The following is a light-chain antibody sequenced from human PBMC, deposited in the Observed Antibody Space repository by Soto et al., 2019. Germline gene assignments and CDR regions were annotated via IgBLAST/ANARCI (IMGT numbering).Light chain of an antibody. CDR2: YDS. Sequence: SYELTQPPSVSVAPGKTARISCERNNIGTKSVHWYQQKPGQAPVLVIYYDSARPSGFPERFSGSNAGNTATLTISTVEAGDEADYYCQVWDRSSDHRVVFGGGTKVTVL. CDR3: QVWDRSSDHRVV. V-gene: IGLV3-21*04. J-gene: IGLJ2*01. CDR1: NIGTKS.